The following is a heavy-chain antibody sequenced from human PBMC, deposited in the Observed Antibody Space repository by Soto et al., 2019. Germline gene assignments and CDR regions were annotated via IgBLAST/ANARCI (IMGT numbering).Heavy chain of an antibody. J-gene: IGHJ6*02. D-gene: IGHD4-17*01. CDR2: ISYDGSNK. CDR1: GFTFSSYA. V-gene: IGHV3-30-3*01. CDR3: ARDGAVPDDHGDYDYYYYGMDV. Sequence: QVQLVESGGGVVQPGRSLRLSCAASGFTFSSYAMHWVRQAPGKGLEWVAVISYDGSNKYYADSVKGRFTISRDNSKNTLYLQMNSLRAEDTAVYYCARDGAVPDDHGDYDYYYYGMDVWGQGTTVTVSS.